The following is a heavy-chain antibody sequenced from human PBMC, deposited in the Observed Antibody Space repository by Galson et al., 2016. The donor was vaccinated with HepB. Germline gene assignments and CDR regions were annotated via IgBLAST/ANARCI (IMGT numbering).Heavy chain of an antibody. CDR1: GGSISSSSYY. CDR3: ARNERRWLHSPYYFDS. V-gene: IGHV4-39*01. D-gene: IGHD5-24*01. CDR2: IYYSGST. Sequence: SETLSLTCTVSGGSISSSSYYWDWIRQPPGKGLEWIGSIYYSGSTYYNPSLKSRVTISVDTSKNQFSLQLSSVTAADTAVYYCARNERRWLHSPYYFDSWGQGTLVTVSS. J-gene: IGHJ4*02.